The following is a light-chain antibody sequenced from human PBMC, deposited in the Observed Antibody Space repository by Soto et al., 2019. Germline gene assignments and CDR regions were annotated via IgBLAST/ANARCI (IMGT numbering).Light chain of an antibody. CDR1: QSISNY. CDR2: AAS. V-gene: IGKV1-39*01. J-gene: IGKJ1*01. Sequence: DIQMTQSPSSLSASVGDRVTITCRASQSISNYLNWYQQKPGKAPKLLMYAASSLQSGVPIRFGGSGSGTDFTLTISSLQPEDFATYYCQQSYSTPRTFDQGTKVEIK. CDR3: QQSYSTPRT.